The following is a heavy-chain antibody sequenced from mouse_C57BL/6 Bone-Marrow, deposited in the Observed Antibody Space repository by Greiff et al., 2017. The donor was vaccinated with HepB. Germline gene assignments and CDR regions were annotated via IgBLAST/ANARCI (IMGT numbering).Heavy chain of an antibody. CDR1: GFTFSSYA. CDR3: ARDYPYYAMDY. J-gene: IGHJ4*01. Sequence: EVKVVESGGGLVKPGGSLKLSCAASGFTFSSYAMSWVRQTPETRLEWVATLSDGGSYTYYPDNVKGRFTISRDNAKNNLYLQMSHLKSEDTAMYYGARDYPYYAMDYWGQGTSVTVSS. V-gene: IGHV5-4*01. CDR2: LSDGGSYT.